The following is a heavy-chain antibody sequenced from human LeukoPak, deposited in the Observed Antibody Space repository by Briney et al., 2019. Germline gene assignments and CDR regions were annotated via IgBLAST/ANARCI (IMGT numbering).Heavy chain of an antibody. V-gene: IGHV3-30*02. CDR2: IWYGGSNQ. J-gene: IGHJ4*02. D-gene: IGHD3-16*02. Sequence: PGGSLRLSCEATGFTFSNYGMHWVRQAPGKGLEWVAVIWYGGSNQYYADSVKGRFTISRDNSKNTLYLQMNSLRAEDTAVYYCAKAMITFGGVIVDYWGQGTLVTVSS. CDR1: GFTFSNYG. CDR3: AKAMITFGGVIVDY.